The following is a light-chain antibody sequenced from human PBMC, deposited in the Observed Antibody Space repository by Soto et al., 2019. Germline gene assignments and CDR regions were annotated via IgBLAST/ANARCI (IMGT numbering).Light chain of an antibody. V-gene: IGKV1-5*01. CDR3: QQYNSYSWT. CDR1: QSISSC. Sequence: DIQMTQYPSSLSASVGDRVTITCRARQSISSCLAWYQQKPGKAPKLLIYDASSLESGVPSSFSGSGSGTEFTLTISSLQPDDFSTYYCQQYNSYSWTFGQGTKVEIK. J-gene: IGKJ1*01. CDR2: DAS.